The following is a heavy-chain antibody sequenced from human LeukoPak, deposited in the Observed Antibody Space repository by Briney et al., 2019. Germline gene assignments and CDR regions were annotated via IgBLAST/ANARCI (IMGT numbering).Heavy chain of an antibody. CDR2: IIPIVGTA. D-gene: IGHD3-22*01. V-gene: IGHV1-69*05. CDR1: GGTFSSYA. Sequence: ASVKVSCKASGGTFSSYAISWVRQAPGQGLEWMGGIIPIVGTANYAQKFQGRVTITTDESTSTAYMELSSLRSEDTAVYYCASPAHYYDSSGYFSYWGQGTLVTVSS. CDR3: ASPAHYYDSSGYFSY. J-gene: IGHJ4*02.